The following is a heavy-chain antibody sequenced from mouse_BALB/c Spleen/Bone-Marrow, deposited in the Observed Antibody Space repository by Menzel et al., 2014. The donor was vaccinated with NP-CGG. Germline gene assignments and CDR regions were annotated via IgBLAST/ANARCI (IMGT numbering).Heavy chain of an antibody. D-gene: IGHD1-1*01. CDR3: ARVGYYGYFAY. V-gene: IGHV4-2*02. CDR2: INPGSSTI. CDR1: GFDFSGYW. J-gene: IGHJ2*01. Sequence: EVKLVESGGGLVQPGGSLILSCAASGFDFSGYWMSWARQAPGKGQEWIGEINPGSSTINYTPSLKDKFTISRDNAKKTLYLQINKVRAEDTALYCCARVGYYGYFAYWGEGTTLTVSS.